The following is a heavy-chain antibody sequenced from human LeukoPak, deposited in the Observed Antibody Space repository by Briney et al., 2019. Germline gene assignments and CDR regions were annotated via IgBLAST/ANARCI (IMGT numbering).Heavy chain of an antibody. CDR3: ARDLYRIVVVPHYFDY. Sequence: PGGSLRLSCAASGFTFSSYSMNWVRQAPGKGLEWVSYISSSSSTIDYADSVKGRFTISRDNAKNSLYLQMNSLRAEDTAVYYCARDLYRIVVVPHYFDYWGQGTLVTVSS. CDR2: ISSSSSTI. D-gene: IGHD3-22*01. CDR1: GFTFSSYS. J-gene: IGHJ4*02. V-gene: IGHV3-48*04.